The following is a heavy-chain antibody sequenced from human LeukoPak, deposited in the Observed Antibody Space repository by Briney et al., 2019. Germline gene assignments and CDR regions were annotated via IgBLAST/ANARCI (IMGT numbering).Heavy chain of an antibody. J-gene: IGHJ5*02. D-gene: IGHD3-10*01. CDR3: ARVRGVPSWWFDP. CDR2: IYHSGST. V-gene: IGHV4-30-2*01. Sequence: SETLSLTCAVSGGSISSGGYSWSWIRQPPGKGLEWIGYIYHSGSTYYNPSLKSRVTISVDRSKNQFSLKLSSVTAADTAVYYCARVRGVPSWWFDPWGQGTLVTVSS. CDR1: GGSISSGGYS.